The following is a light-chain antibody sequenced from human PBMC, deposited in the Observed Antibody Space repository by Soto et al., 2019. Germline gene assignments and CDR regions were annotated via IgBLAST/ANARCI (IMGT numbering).Light chain of an antibody. CDR3: QQRSNWPPGGT. CDR2: DAS. V-gene: IGKV3-11*01. J-gene: IGKJ1*01. CDR1: QSVSSY. Sequence: EIVLTQSPATLSLSPGERATLSCRASQSVSSYLAWYQQKPGQAPRLLIYDASNRATGIPARFSGSGSGTDFTLTISSLEPEEFAVYYCQQRSNWPPGGTFGQGTKVEIK.